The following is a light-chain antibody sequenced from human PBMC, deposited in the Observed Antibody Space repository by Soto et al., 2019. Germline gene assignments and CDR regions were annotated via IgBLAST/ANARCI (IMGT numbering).Light chain of an antibody. Sequence: QSALTQPASVSGSPGQSITISCTGTSSDVGSSNLISWYQQHPGKAPKLMIYEGAKRPSGVSNRFSGSKSGNTASLTISGPQAEDEADYYCCSYATGNTYVFGTGTKLTVL. J-gene: IGLJ1*01. CDR1: SSDVGSSNL. CDR2: EGA. V-gene: IGLV2-23*01. CDR3: CSYATGNTYV.